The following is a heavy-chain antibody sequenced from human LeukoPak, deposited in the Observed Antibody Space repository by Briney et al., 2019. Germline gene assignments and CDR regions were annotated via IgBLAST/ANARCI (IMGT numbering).Heavy chain of an antibody. CDR1: GFTFSTYS. Sequence: GGSLRLSCAASGFTFSTYSMNWVRQAPGKGLEWVSSISNSGNDIYDADSVKGRFTISRHNAKNSLYLQMNSLRAEDTAVYYCARDPSGYSSSFKPHWGQGTLVTVSS. V-gene: IGHV3-21*01. D-gene: IGHD6-13*01. CDR2: ISNSGNDI. CDR3: ARDPSGYSSSFKPH. J-gene: IGHJ4*02.